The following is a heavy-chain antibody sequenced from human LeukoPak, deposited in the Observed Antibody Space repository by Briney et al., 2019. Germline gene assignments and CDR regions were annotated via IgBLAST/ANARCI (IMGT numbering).Heavy chain of an antibody. CDR3: ARDMRLGELSLSGMWYFDY. CDR2: IIPILGIA. D-gene: IGHD3-16*02. Sequence: GASVKVSCKASGGTFSSYAISWVRQAPGQGLEWMGRIIPILGIANYAQKFQGRVTITADKSTSTAYMELSSLRSEDTAVYYCARDMRLGELSLSGMWYFDYWGQGTLVTVSS. CDR1: GGTFSSYA. J-gene: IGHJ4*02. V-gene: IGHV1-69*04.